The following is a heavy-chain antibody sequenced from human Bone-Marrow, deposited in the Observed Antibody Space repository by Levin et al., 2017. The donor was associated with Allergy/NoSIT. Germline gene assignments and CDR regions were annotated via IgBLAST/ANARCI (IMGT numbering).Heavy chain of an antibody. J-gene: IGHJ6*03. CDR1: GYTFTSYA. Sequence: GASVKVSCKASGYTFTSYAMNWVRQAPGQGLEWMGWINTNTGNPTYAQGFTGRFVFSLDTSVSTAYLQISSLKAEDTAVYYCARDRSEGNYYYYYMDVWGKGTTVTVSS. CDR3: ARDRSEGNYYYYYMDV. D-gene: IGHD3-10*01. V-gene: IGHV7-4-1*02. CDR2: INTNTGNP.